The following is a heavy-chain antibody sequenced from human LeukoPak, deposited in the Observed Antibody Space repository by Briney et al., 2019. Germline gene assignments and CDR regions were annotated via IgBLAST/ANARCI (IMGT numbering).Heavy chain of an antibody. J-gene: IGHJ5*01. CDR1: GGSISSYY. CDR2: IYYSGST. Sequence: SETLSLTCTVSGGSISSYYWSWIRQPPGKGLEWIGYIYYSGSTNYNPSLKSRVTISVDTSKNQFSLKLSSATAADTAVYYCAGVVVNWFDSWGQGTLVTVSS. D-gene: IGHD2-15*01. CDR3: AGVVVNWFDS. V-gene: IGHV4-59*08.